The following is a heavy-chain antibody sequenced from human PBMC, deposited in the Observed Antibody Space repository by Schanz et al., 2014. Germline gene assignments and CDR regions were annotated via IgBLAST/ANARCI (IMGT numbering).Heavy chain of an antibody. CDR3: ARGGGPEDVFDI. V-gene: IGHV1-46*01. CDR2: INSSGGGT. CDR1: GYTFSDYG. J-gene: IGHJ3*02. D-gene: IGHD5-12*01. Sequence: QVQLVQSGDEVKKPGASVKVSCKTSGYTFSDYGITWVRQAPGQGLEWMGYINSSGGGTSYAQKFQDRLTMTRDASTSTVYMELSSLRSEDTAVYYCARGGGPEDVFDIWGQGTMVTVSS.